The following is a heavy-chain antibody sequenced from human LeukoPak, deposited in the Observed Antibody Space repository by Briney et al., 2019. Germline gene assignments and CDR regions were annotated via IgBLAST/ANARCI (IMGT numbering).Heavy chain of an antibody. Sequence: SETLSLTCTVSGGSISSGSYYWSWIRQPAGKGLEWIGRIYSSGSTNYNPSLKSRVTISVDTSKNQFSLKLSSVTAADTAVYYCARDSQITMVRGANLDWFDPWGQGTPVTVSS. CDR3: ARDSQITMVRGANLDWFDP. CDR1: GGSISSGSYY. D-gene: IGHD3-10*01. CDR2: IYSSGST. V-gene: IGHV4-61*02. J-gene: IGHJ5*02.